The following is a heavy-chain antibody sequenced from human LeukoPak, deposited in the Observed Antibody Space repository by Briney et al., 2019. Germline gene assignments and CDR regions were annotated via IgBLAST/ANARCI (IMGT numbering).Heavy chain of an antibody. CDR2: IGTAGET. CDR1: GFTFRTYD. CDR3: ARGPVAGASDL. J-gene: IGHJ4*02. Sequence: GGSLRLSCAASGFTFRTYDMHWVRQVPGKGLEWVSAIGTAGETYYRGSVKGRFTISRDNGETSLYLQMNSLRVEDTAVYYCARGPVAGASDLWGQGTLVTVSS. V-gene: IGHV3-13*01. D-gene: IGHD6-19*01.